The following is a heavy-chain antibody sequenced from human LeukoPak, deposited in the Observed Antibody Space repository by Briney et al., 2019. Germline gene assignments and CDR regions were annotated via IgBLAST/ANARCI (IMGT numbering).Heavy chain of an antibody. CDR3: APPVPHRPAPIPTTTTWDS. V-gene: IGHV3-23*01. CDR2: ISGSGGST. D-gene: IGHD2-2*01. Sequence: GGSLRLSCAASGFTFRRYGMSWVRQAPGKGLEWVSAISGSGGSTFYADSVKGRFTISRDNSKNTLYLQINSLRADDTAVYYCAPPVPHRPAPIPTTTTWDSGGKGTPVTISS. J-gene: IGHJ5*01. CDR1: GFTFRRYG.